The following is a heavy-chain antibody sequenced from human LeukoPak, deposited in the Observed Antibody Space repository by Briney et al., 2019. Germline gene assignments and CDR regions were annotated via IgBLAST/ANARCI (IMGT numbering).Heavy chain of an antibody. V-gene: IGHV1-18*01. Sequence: ASVKVSCKASGYTFTSYGVSWVRQAPERGLEWMGWISAYNGNTKHAQKLQGRVTMTTDTSASTAYMELRSLRSDDTAMYFCARVLGVIDGGYYFDYWGQGTLVTVSS. CDR3: ARVLGVIDGGYYFDY. J-gene: IGHJ4*02. CDR2: ISAYNGNT. D-gene: IGHD3-16*01. CDR1: GYTFTSYG.